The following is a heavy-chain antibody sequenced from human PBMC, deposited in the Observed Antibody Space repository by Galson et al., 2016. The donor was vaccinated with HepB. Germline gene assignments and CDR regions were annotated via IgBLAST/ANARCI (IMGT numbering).Heavy chain of an antibody. Sequence: TLSLTCSVSGGSISSGAYYWSWIRHHPGKGLEWIGYIHYTGSAYYNPSLESRVTISVDTPKNQFSLKLSSVTAADTAVYYCARGEGSVGWFDPWGQGTLVSVSS. CDR1: GGSISSGAYY. D-gene: IGHD1-26*01. CDR3: ARGEGSVGWFDP. CDR2: IHYTGSA. V-gene: IGHV4-31*03. J-gene: IGHJ5*02.